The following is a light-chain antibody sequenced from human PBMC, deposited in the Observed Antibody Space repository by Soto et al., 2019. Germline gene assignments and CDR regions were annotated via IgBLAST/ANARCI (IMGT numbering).Light chain of an antibody. CDR2: GAS. CDR3: QQYGGSPT. J-gene: IGKJ1*01. V-gene: IGKV3-20*01. CDR1: QTVSRNS. Sequence: EIVLTQSPGTLSFSPGDGATLSCRASQTVSRNSLAWYQQKPGQAPRLLIYGASSRSTGIPDRFSGGGSGTGFTLTLGRLEPEDFAVYYWQQYGGSPTCGQGTKVQLK.